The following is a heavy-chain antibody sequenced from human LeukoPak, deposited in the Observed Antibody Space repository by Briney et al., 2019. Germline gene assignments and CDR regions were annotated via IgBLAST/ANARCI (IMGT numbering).Heavy chain of an antibody. Sequence: GRSLRLSCAASGFTFSSYAMHWVRQAPGKGLEWVAVILYDGSNKYYADSVKGRFTISRDNSKNTLYLQMNSLRAEDTAVYYCARDSLIGSLINWFDPWGQGTLVTVSS. CDR2: ILYDGSNK. CDR1: GFTFSSYA. V-gene: IGHV3-30-3*01. J-gene: IGHJ5*02. CDR3: ARDSLIGSLINWFDP. D-gene: IGHD1-26*01.